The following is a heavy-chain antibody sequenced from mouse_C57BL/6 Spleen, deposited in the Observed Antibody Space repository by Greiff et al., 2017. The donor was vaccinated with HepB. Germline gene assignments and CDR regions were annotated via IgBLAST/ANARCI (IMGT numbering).Heavy chain of an antibody. Sequence: VQLQQSGAELVKPGASVKISCKASGYAFSSYWMNWVKRRPGKGLGWIGQFYPGDGDTNYNGKFKGKATLTADKSSSTAYMQLSSLTSEDSAVYSCARDFGFAYWGQGTLVTVSA. J-gene: IGHJ3*01. CDR3: ARDFGFAY. CDR2: FYPGDGDT. V-gene: IGHV1-80*01. CDR1: GYAFSSYW.